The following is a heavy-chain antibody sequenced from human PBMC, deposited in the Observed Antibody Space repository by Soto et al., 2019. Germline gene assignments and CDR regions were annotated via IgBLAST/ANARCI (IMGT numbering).Heavy chain of an antibody. J-gene: IGHJ3*02. CDR3: AKWGSGSYFWGAFDS. D-gene: IGHD1-26*01. CDR1: AYIFSSYA. V-gene: IGHV3-23*01. CDR2: ISGSGGST. Sequence: AGAVSHSCAPSAYIFSSYAMGWVRRAPGKGLEWVSAISGSGGSTYYADSVNGRFTISRDNSKNTLYLQMNSLRSEDTAVYYCAKWGSGSYFWGAFDSWGQGKMVTVAS.